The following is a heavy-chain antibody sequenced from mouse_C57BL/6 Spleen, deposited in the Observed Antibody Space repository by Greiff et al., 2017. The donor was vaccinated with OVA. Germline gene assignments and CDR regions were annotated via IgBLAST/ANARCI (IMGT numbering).Heavy chain of an antibody. J-gene: IGHJ2*01. Sequence: QVQLQQSGAELVKPGASAKMSCKASGYTFTSYWITWVKQRPGQGLEWIGDIYPGSGSTNYNEKFKSKATLTVDTSSSTAYMQLSSLTSEDSAVYYCAKHSSGPYYFDYWGQGTTLTVSS. CDR2: IYPGSGST. CDR3: AKHSSGPYYFDY. D-gene: IGHD3-2*02. V-gene: IGHV1-55*01. CDR1: GYTFTSYW.